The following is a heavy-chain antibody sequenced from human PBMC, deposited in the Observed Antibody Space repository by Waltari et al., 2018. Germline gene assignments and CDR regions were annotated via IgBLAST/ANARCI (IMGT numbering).Heavy chain of an antibody. J-gene: IGHJ4*02. CDR2: ISSTSGTI. Sequence: EVQVVESGGGWVQPGGSLRLSCAASGFRFSTYDMNWVRQAPGKGLEWVSYISSTSGTIYYADSVKDRFTISRDNAKNSLYLQMNSLRAEDTAVYYCSRSKLGRTTFDYWGQGTLVTVSS. CDR1: GFRFSTYD. V-gene: IGHV3-48*04. D-gene: IGHD7-27*01. CDR3: SRSKLGRTTFDY.